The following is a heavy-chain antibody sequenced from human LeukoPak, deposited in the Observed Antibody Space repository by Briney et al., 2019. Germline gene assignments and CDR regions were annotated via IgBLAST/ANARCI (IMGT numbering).Heavy chain of an antibody. CDR1: GFTFSSYS. CDR2: ISSSSSTI. Sequence: PGGSLRPSCAASGFTFSSYSMNWVRQAPGKGLEWVSYISSSSSTIYYADSVKGRFTISRDNSKNTLYLQMNSLRAEDTAVYYCAKGHCSSTSCYGTGFDYWGQGTLVTVSS. D-gene: IGHD2-2*01. CDR3: AKGHCSSTSCYGTGFDY. J-gene: IGHJ4*02. V-gene: IGHV3-48*01.